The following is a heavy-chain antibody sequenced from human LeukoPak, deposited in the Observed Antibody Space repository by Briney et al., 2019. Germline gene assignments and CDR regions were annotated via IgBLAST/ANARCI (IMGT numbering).Heavy chain of an antibody. CDR3: AKVPHHITYYYDSSGYVFDY. CDR1: GFTFNRYG. J-gene: IGHJ4*02. V-gene: IGHV3-30*18. D-gene: IGHD3-22*01. Sequence: GRSLRLSCAASGFTFNRYGMHWVRQAPGKGLEWVAVISFDGKVSYYADSVKGRFTISRDNSKNTLYLQMNSLRAEDTAVYYCAKVPHHITYYYDSSGYVFDYWGQGTLVTVSS. CDR2: ISFDGKVS.